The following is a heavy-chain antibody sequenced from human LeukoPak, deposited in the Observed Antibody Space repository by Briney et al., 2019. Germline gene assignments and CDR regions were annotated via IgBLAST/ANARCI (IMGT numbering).Heavy chain of an antibody. CDR3: AKVKFGGDGAFDI. CDR1: GFTFSSYA. Sequence: GGSLRLSCAASGFTFSSYAMSWVRQAPGQGLEWVSAISGSGVSTYYADSVKGRFTISRDNSKNTLYLQMNSLRAEDTAVYYCAKVKFGGDGAFDIWGQGTMVTVSS. CDR2: ISGSGVST. J-gene: IGHJ3*02. D-gene: IGHD4-17*01. V-gene: IGHV3-23*01.